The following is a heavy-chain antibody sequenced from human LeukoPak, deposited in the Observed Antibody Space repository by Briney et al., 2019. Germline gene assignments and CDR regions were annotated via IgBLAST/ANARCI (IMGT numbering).Heavy chain of an antibody. J-gene: IGHJ4*02. Sequence: PGGSLRLSCAASGFNFSGSAMHWVRQASGKGLEWVGRIRSKANSYATAYAAPVSGMFTISRDDSKTTAYLQMNSLITEDTAVYYCTSRPAVEMATVGDYWGQGTLVTVSS. CDR3: TSRPAVEMATVGDY. D-gene: IGHD5-24*01. V-gene: IGHV3-73*01. CDR1: GFNFSGSA. CDR2: IRSKANSYAT.